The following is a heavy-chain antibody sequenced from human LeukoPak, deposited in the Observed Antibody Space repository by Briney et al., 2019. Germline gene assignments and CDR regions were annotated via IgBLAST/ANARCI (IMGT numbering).Heavy chain of an antibody. D-gene: IGHD3-16*01. J-gene: IGHJ4*02. CDR3: ARVRGAVPGKPTVDYFHL. CDR1: GYSSNTFS. Sequence: GESLNISCMASGYSSNTFSIAWVRQMPGKGLEWMGIIYPGNPQTRYSPSFQGQVTISADKSTTTAYLQWSSLKASDTAIFYCARVRGAVPGKPTVDYFHLWGVGPRVSVSS. CDR2: IYPGNPQT. V-gene: IGHV5-51*01.